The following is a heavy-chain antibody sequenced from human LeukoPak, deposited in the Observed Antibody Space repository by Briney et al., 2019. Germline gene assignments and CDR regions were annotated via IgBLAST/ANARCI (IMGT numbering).Heavy chain of an antibody. Sequence: QPGGSLRLSCVGSGFIFSSFSMNWVRQAPGKGLEWLSYISRSSSPKYYADSVRGRFTISRDNAKNSLYLQMTSLRDEDTAVYYCARDGWDLPYFDFWGQGAPVTVSS. V-gene: IGHV3-48*02. CDR2: ISRSSSPK. CDR3: ARDGWDLPYFDF. D-gene: IGHD1-26*01. CDR1: GFIFSSFS. J-gene: IGHJ4*02.